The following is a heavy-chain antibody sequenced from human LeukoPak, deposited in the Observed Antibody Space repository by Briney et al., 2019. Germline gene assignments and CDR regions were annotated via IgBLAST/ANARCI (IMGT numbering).Heavy chain of an antibody. CDR1: GYTPTELS. CDR2: FDPEDGET. J-gene: IGHJ4*02. D-gene: IGHD6-13*01. Sequence: ASVKVSCKVSGYTPTELSMHWVRQAPGKGLEWMGGFDPEDGETFYAQKFQGRVTMTEDTSTDTTYMEVSSLRSEDTAVYYCTGGSTWSLFDYWGQGTLVTVSS. CDR3: TGGSTWSLFDY. V-gene: IGHV1-24*01.